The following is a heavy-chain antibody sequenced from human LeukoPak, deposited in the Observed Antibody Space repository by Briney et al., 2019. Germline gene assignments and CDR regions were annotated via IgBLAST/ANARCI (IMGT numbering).Heavy chain of an antibody. V-gene: IGHV4-59*01. D-gene: IGHD3-3*01. CDR2: IYYNGSP. Sequence: SETLSLTCTVSGGSISSYYWTWIRHPPGKGLERIGYIYYNGSPNYNPSLKSRVTISVDTSKNQFSLKLNSVTAADTAVYYCARVFGVNWFDPWGQGTLVTVSS. J-gene: IGHJ5*02. CDR3: ARVFGVNWFDP. CDR1: GGSISSYY.